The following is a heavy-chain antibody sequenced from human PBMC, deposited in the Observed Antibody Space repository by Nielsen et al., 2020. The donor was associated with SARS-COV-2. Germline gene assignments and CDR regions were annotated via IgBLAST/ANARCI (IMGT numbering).Heavy chain of an antibody. CDR3: AKDSGSGMDY. J-gene: IGHJ4*02. D-gene: IGHD6-19*01. V-gene: IGHV3-9*01. Sequence: SLKISCAASGFTFSSYAMHWVRQAPGKGLEWVSGISWNSGSIGYADSVKGRFTISRDNAKNSLYLQMNSLRAEDTALYYCAKDSGSGMDYWGQGTLVTVSS. CDR1: GFTFSSYA. CDR2: ISWNSGSI.